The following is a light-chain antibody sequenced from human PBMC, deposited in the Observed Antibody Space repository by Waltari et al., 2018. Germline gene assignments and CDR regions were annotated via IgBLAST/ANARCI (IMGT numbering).Light chain of an antibody. J-gene: IGLJ2*01. Sequence: QSALTQPASVSGSPGQSITISCTGPSSDVGRYVLVSWYQQHPGQAPKLMIYEVNKRPSGVSDRFSGAKSGSTAFLTISGLQAEDEAHYYCCSYAGSSVFKVLFGGGTKLTVL. CDR1: SSDVGRYVL. CDR2: EVN. CDR3: CSYAGSSVFKVL. V-gene: IGLV2-23*02.